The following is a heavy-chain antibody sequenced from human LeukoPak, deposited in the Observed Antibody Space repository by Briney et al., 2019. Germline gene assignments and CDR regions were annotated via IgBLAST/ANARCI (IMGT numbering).Heavy chain of an antibody. J-gene: IGHJ4*02. CDR3: ARVSLVRGAPDYYFDY. Sequence: PSETLSLTCTVSGGSISSYYWSWIRQPPGKGLEWIGYIYYSGSTNYNPSLKSRVTMSVDTSKNQFSLKLSSVTAADTAVYYCARVSLVRGAPDYYFDYWGQGTLVTVSS. CDR1: GGSISSYY. CDR2: IYYSGST. D-gene: IGHD3-10*01. V-gene: IGHV4-59*12.